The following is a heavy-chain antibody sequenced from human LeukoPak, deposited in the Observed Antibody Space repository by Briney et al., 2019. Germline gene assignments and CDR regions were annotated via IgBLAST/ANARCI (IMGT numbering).Heavy chain of an antibody. CDR1: GFSLTNIA. CDR3: VKDLNYGDGRWEFDP. V-gene: IGHV3-23*01. Sequence: PGGSLRLSCAASGFSLTNIAMAWVRQSPGKRLEWASGILANGVTTYYADSVKGRFTISRDISKSTLYLQMNSLTVDDTATYFCVKDLNYGDGRWEFDPWGQGTLVTVA. D-gene: IGHD4/OR15-4a*01. CDR2: ILANGVTT. J-gene: IGHJ5*02.